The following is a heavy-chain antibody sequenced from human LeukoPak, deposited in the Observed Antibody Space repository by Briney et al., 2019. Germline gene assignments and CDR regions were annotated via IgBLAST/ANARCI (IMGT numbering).Heavy chain of an antibody. Sequence: ASVKVSCKASGYTFTGYYMHCARQAPGQGLEWMGWINPNSGGTNYAQKFQGRVTMTRDTSIGTAYMELSRLRSDGTAVYYCARDFGSGCDYWGQGTLVTVSS. CDR3: ARDFGSGCDY. V-gene: IGHV1-2*02. J-gene: IGHJ4*02. CDR1: GYTFTGYY. CDR2: INPNSGGT. D-gene: IGHD6-19*01.